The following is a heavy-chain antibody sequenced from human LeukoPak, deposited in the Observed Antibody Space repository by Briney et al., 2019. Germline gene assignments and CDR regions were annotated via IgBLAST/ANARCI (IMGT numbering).Heavy chain of an antibody. CDR2: IYYSGST. V-gene: IGHV4-59*13. CDR1: GGSISPYY. J-gene: IGHJ4*02. Sequence: PSETLSLTCTVSGGSISPYYWTWFRRPPGKRLEWIGYIYYSGSTNYNPSLKSRVTISVDTSKNQFSLKLSSVTAADTAVYYCAKGGSYYGIYFDYWGQGTLVTVSS. CDR3: AKGGSYYGIYFDY. D-gene: IGHD1-26*01.